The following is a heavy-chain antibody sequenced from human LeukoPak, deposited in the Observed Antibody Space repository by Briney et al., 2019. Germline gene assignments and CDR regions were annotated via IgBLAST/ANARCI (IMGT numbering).Heavy chain of an antibody. D-gene: IGHD2-2*01. V-gene: IGHV3-23*01. Sequence: TGGSLRLSCAASGFTFSSSAMSWVRQAPGKGLEWVSAISNNGGYTYYADSVQGRFTISRDNAKNSLYLQMNSLRDEDTAVYYCARPPGGYCSSTSCYQEGGFDYWGQGTLVTVSS. CDR2: ISNNGGYT. CDR3: ARPPGGYCSSTSCYQEGGFDY. J-gene: IGHJ4*02. CDR1: GFTFSSSA.